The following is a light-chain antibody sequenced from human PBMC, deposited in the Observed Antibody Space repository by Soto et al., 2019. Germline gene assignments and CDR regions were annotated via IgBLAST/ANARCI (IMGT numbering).Light chain of an antibody. V-gene: IGKV3-20*01. CDR3: QQCVNSPRT. CDR1: QSVSSSS. Sequence: EIVLTQSPGTLSLSPGERATLSCRASQSVSSSSFAWYQHKPGQAPRLLIYGASTRATGIPDRFSGSGSGTDFALTISILEPEDFVVYYCQQCVNSPRTVGQGTKVEIK. J-gene: IGKJ1*01. CDR2: GAS.